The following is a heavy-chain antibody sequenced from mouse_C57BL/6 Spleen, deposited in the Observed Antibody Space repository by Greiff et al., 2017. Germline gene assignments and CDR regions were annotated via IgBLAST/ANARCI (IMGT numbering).Heavy chain of an antibody. D-gene: IGHD2-3*01. CDR1: GYAFTNYL. CDR3: AREDDDYPFAY. V-gene: IGHV1-54*01. Sequence: QVQLQQSGAELVRPGTSVKVSCKASGYAFTNYLIEWVKQRPGQGLEWIGVINPGSGGTNYNEKFKGKATLTADKSSSTAYMQLSSLTSEDSAVYFCAREDDDYPFAYWGQGTLVTVSA. J-gene: IGHJ3*01. CDR2: INPGSGGT.